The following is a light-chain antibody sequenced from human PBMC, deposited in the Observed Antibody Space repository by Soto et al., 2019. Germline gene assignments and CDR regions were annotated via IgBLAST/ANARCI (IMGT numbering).Light chain of an antibody. V-gene: IGLV4-69*01. Sequence: QLVLTQSPSASASLGASVKLTCTLSSGHSSYAIAWHQQQPEKGPRYLMKLNSDGSHSKGDGIPDRFSGSSSGAERYLTISSPQSEDEADYYCQTWGSGIRVVFGGGTKLIVL. CDR2: LNSDGSH. CDR3: QTWGSGIRVV. CDR1: SGHSSYA. J-gene: IGLJ2*01.